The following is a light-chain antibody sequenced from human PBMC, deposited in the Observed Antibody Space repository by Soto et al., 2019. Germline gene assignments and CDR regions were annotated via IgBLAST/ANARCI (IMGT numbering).Light chain of an antibody. CDR3: QQANSFLPLT. CDR1: QSVSSRS. J-gene: IGKJ4*01. V-gene: IGKV3-20*01. Sequence: EIVLTQSPGTLSLSPGERATLSCRASQSVSSRSLAWYQQKPGQAPRLLIYGASSRATGIPDRVSGSGSGTDFTLTISSLQPEDFATYYCQQANSFLPLTFGGGTKVDIK. CDR2: GAS.